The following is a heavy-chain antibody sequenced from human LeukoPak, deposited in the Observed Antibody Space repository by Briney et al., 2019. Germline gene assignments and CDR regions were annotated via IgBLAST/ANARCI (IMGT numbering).Heavy chain of an antibody. CDR2: IEKDASGA. J-gene: IGHJ2*01. CDR3: AKREGALLENWIFDL. Sequence: HPGGSLRLSCAASGSTFSDYAMSWVRQAPGRGLECVSTIEKDASGAYYADSVKGRVTISRDNSKNTLYLQLDSLRADDTAIFYCAKREGALLENWIFDLWGRGTLVTVSS. D-gene: IGHD1-1*01. CDR1: GSTFSDYA. V-gene: IGHV3-23*05.